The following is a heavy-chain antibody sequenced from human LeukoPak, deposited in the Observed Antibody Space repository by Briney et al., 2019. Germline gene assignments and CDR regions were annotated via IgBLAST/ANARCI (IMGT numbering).Heavy chain of an antibody. CDR1: GFTFKNYV. V-gene: IGHV3-23*01. CDR3: AKDLGWELPTEAY. CDR2: IYGSGVSI. Sequence: PGGSLRLSCVASGFTFKNYVMNWVRQAPGKGLEWLATIYGSGVSISYADSVKGRFTISRDNSNNTLYLQMNSLRAEDTDMYYCAKDLGWELPTEAYWGQGILVTVSS. D-gene: IGHD1-26*01. J-gene: IGHJ4*02.